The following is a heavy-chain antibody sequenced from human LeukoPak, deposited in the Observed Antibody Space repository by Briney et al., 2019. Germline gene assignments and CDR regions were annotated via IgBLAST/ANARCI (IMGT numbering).Heavy chain of an antibody. V-gene: IGHV5-51*01. CDR2: IWPSDSVT. CDR3: ARSYYDFWSGAFDI. J-gene: IGHJ3*02. Sequence: GESLQISCKGSGYTFTNYWIGWVRQMPGKGLEWMGIIWPSDSVTRYSPSFQGQVTISADKSISTAYLQWSSLKASDTAMYYCARSYYDFWSGAFDIWGQGTMVTVSS. CDR1: GYTFTNYW. D-gene: IGHD3-3*01.